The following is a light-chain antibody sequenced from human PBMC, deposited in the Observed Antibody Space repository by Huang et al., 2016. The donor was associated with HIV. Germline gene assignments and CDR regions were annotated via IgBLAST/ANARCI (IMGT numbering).Light chain of an antibody. CDR3: QQTYTGVT. CDR2: AAS. J-gene: IGKJ1*01. Sequence: DIQMTQSPSSLSASVVDRVTITSRASQSINTYLNWFQQKPGKAPKVLSSAASTLQIGVPSRFSGGGSGTHFTLTITSLQPEDFATYYCQQTYTGVTFGQGTKVEIK. CDR1: QSINTY. V-gene: IGKV1-39*01.